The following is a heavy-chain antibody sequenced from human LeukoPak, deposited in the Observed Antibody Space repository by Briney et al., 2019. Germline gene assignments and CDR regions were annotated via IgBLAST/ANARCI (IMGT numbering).Heavy chain of an antibody. CDR3: ARLTTGLQGGGYFDY. CDR2: IYYSGST. V-gene: IGHV4-59*08. D-gene: IGHD5-24*01. Sequence: SETLSLTCTVSGGSISSYYWSWIRQPPGKGLEWIGYIYYSGSTNYNPSLKSRVTISVDTSKNQFSLKLSSVTAADTAVYYRARLTTGLQGGGYFDYWGQGTLVTVSS. J-gene: IGHJ4*02. CDR1: GGSISSYY.